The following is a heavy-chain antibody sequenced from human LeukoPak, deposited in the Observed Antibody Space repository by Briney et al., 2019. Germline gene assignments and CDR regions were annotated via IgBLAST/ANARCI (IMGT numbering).Heavy chain of an antibody. CDR3: ARGIAALY. D-gene: IGHD6-25*01. CDR2: ISYDGSNK. Sequence: GGSLRLSCAASGFTLSTYWMHWVRQAPGKGLEWVAVISYDGSNKYYADSVKGRFTISRDNSKNTLYLQMNSLRAEDTAVYYCARGIAALYWGQGTLVTVSS. J-gene: IGHJ4*02. V-gene: IGHV3-30-3*01. CDR1: GFTLSTYW.